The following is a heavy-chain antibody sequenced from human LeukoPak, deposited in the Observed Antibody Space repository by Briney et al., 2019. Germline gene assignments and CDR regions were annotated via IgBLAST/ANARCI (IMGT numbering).Heavy chain of an antibody. D-gene: IGHD5-18*01. Sequence: PGGSLRLSCAASGFTLSSYAMTWVRQAPGKGLEWVSTWSSTNTYYADSVKGRFTISRDNSKNTLYVQMNSLRAEDTAVYFCAKAKVGSAWIHEYWGQGILVTVSS. V-gene: IGHV3-23*01. J-gene: IGHJ4*02. CDR3: AKAKVGSAWIHEY. CDR1: GFTLSSYA. CDR2: WSSTNT.